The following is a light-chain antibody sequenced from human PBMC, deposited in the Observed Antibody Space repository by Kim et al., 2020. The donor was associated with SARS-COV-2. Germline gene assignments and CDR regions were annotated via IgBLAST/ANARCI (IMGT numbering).Light chain of an antibody. CDR3: QQYGSSPLT. CDR2: GAS. CDR1: QSVGSSY. Sequence: SPGERATLSFRASQSVGSSYLAWYQQKPGQAPRLLIYGASSRATGIPDRFSGSGSGTDFTLTISRLQPEDFAVYYCQQYGSSPLTFGGGTKVDIK. J-gene: IGKJ4*01. V-gene: IGKV3-20*01.